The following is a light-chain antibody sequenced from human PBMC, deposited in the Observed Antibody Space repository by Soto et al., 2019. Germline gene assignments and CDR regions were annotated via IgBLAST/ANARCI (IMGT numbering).Light chain of an antibody. CDR1: QSVSSY. CDR2: HES. V-gene: IGKV3-11*01. CDR3: QQRSNWPPLT. J-gene: IGKJ4*01. Sequence: EIVLTQSPATLSLSPGERATLSCRASQSVSSYLAWYQQKPGQAPRLLIYHESNRATCIPARFSGSGSGTDFTLTISSLEPEDFAVYYCQQRSNWPPLTFGGGTKVEIK.